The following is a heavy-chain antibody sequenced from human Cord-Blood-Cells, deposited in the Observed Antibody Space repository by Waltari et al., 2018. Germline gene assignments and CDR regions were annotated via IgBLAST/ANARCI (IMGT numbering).Heavy chain of an antibody. J-gene: IGHJ6*02. CDR1: GGTFSSYA. CDR2: IIPIFGTA. D-gene: IGHD4-4*01. CDR3: ARGDYSNYDSYYYYGMDV. Sequence: QVQLVQSGAEVKKPGSSVKVSCKASGGTFSSYAISWVRQAPGQGLEWMGGIIPIFGTANYAQKVQGRVTITADESTSTAYMELSSLRSEDTAVYYCARGDYSNYDSYYYYGMDVWGQGTTVTVSS. V-gene: IGHV1-69*01.